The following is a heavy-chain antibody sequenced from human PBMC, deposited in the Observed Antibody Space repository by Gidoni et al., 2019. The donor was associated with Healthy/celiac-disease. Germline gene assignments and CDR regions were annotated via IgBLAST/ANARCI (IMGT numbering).Heavy chain of an antibody. CDR2: IYYGGST. CDR1: GGSISPSSYY. Sequence: QLQLQESGPGLVKPSETLSLTCTVSGGSISPSSYYWGWIRQPPGQGLEWIGSIYYGGSTYFNPSYKSQVTISVDTSKNQFSLKLSSVTAADTAVYYCARRTVTPTSYDYWGQGTLVTVSS. CDR3: ARRTVTPTSYDY. D-gene: IGHD4-17*01. J-gene: IGHJ4*02. V-gene: IGHV4-39*01.